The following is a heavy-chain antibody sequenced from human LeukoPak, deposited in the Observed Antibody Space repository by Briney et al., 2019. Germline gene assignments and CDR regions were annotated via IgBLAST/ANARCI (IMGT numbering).Heavy chain of an antibody. J-gene: IGHJ3*01. D-gene: IGHD3-3*01. CDR2: IRGSGDRT. Sequence: PGGSLRLSCAASGFTSSAYAMTWVCQAPGKGPEWISGIRGSGDRTYSRDSVKGRFTISRDNSKNTLDLQMNSLRAEDTAVYYCAKRDNNDYYTGLHVFDFWGQGTMVRVSS. CDR3: AKRDNNDYYTGLHVFDF. V-gene: IGHV3-23*01. CDR1: GFTSSAYA.